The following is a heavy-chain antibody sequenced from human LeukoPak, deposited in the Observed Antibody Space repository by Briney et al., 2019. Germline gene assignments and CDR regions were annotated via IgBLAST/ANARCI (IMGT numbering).Heavy chain of an antibody. CDR3: ARGGARTNNQPFAY. CDR1: GGSISSSSYY. CDR2: FYYSGTT. J-gene: IGHJ4*02. V-gene: IGHV4-39*07. D-gene: IGHD1-14*01. Sequence: SETLSLTCTVSGGSISSSSYYWGWIRQPPGKGLEWIGSFYYSGTTYYNTALKRRVNISVDTSKTQFSLKRSSVTAADTAVYYWARGGARTNNQPFAYGGQGTLVIVSS.